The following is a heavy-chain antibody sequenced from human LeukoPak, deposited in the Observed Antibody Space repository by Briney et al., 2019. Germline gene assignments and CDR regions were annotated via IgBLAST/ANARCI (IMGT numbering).Heavy chain of an antibody. CDR1: GFTFGDYA. CDR2: IRSKAYGGTI. D-gene: IGHD5-12*01. CDR3: CRDYGYRGYVGGFDI. Sequence: TGGSLRLSCTGSGFTFGDYAMIWFRQAPGKGLEWVSLIRSKAYGGTIEYAASVDGRFTISREDSKNIAYLQMNSLKTEDTAVYYCCRDYGYRGYVGGFDIWGQGTMVTVSS. V-gene: IGHV3-49*03. J-gene: IGHJ3*02.